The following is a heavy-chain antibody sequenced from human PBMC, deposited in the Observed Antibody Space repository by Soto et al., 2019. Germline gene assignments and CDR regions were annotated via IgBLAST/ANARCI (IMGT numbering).Heavy chain of an antibody. V-gene: IGHV3-30*03. CDR2: ISFDGSNE. D-gene: IGHD2-21*02. J-gene: IGHJ5*02. Sequence: GGSLRLSCAASGFTLSNYGMNWVRQAPGKGLEWVAVISFDGSNEYYADSVKGRFTISRDNSKNTLYLQMNGLTAEDTAVYYCARESGDWPLNWFDPWGQGTLVTVSS. CDR3: ARESGDWPLNWFDP. CDR1: GFTLSNYG.